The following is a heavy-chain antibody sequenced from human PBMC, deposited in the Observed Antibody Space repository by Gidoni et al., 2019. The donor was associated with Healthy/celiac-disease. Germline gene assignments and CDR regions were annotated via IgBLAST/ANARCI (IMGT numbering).Heavy chain of an antibody. CDR2: IYYSGST. V-gene: IGHV4-39*07. Sequence: QLQLQASGPGLVKLSETLSLTCTVSGGSISSSSYYWGWLRQPPGKGLEWIGSIYYSGSTYYNPSLKSRVTISVDTSKNQFSLKLSSVTAADTAVYYCARDHADYDILTGYYTVWFDPWGQGTLVTVSS. CDR3: ARDHADYDILTGYYTVWFDP. D-gene: IGHD3-9*01. J-gene: IGHJ5*02. CDR1: GGSISSSSYY.